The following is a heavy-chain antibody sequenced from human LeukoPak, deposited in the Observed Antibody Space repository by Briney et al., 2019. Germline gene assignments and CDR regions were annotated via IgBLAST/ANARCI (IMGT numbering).Heavy chain of an antibody. CDR1: GYTFTSYD. D-gene: IGHD6-6*01. Sequence: GASVKVSCKXSGYTFTSYDINWVRQATGQGLEWMGWMNPNSGNTGYAQKFQGRVTMTRNTSISTAYMELSSLRSEDTAVYYCASREIEYSSSSPMRYWGQGTLVTVSS. V-gene: IGHV1-8*01. J-gene: IGHJ4*02. CDR3: ASREIEYSSSSPMRY. CDR2: MNPNSGNT.